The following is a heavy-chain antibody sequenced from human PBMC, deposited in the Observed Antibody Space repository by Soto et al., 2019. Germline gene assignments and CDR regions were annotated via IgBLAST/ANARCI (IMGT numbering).Heavy chain of an antibody. Sequence: SETLSLTCTVSGGSISSYGWSWIRQPPGKGLEWIGYIYYSGSTNYNPSLKSRVTISVDTSKNQFSLKLSSVTAADTAVYYCAREGPMVRGVIITGIFDYWGQGTLVTVSS. J-gene: IGHJ4*02. D-gene: IGHD3-10*01. CDR1: GGSISSYG. CDR2: IYYSGST. V-gene: IGHV4-59*01. CDR3: AREGPMVRGVIITGIFDY.